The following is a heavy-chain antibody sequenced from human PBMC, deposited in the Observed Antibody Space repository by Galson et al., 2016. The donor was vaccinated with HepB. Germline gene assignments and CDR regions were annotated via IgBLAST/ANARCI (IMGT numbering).Heavy chain of an antibody. CDR1: GYTFTSYY. CDR2: INPSGGST. V-gene: IGHV1-46*01. CDR3: ARGYYDSVY. J-gene: IGHJ4*02. Sequence: SVKVSCKASGYTFTSYYIHWVRQAPGQGLEWMGIINPSGGSTSNAQKFQGRVTMTRDTSTSTVYMELSGLRFADTAVYYCARGYYDSVYWGQGTLVTVSS. D-gene: IGHD3-22*01.